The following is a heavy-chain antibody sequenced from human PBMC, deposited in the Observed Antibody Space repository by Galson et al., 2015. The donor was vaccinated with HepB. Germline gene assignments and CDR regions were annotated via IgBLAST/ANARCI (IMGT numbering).Heavy chain of an antibody. CDR2: IYPGDSDT. V-gene: IGHV5-51*01. CDR3: ARRPPFSGGWYAPFDY. J-gene: IGHJ4*02. Sequence: QSGAEVKKPGESLKISCKGSGYIFTSNWIGWVRQRPGEGLEWMGIIYPGDSDTRYSPSFRGQVTISADNSITTAYLQWSSLKASDTAMYFCARRPPFSGGWYAPFDYWGQGTLVTVSS. CDR1: GYIFTSNW. D-gene: IGHD6-19*01.